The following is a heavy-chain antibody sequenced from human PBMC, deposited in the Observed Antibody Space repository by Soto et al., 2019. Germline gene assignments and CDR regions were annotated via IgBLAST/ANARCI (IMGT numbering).Heavy chain of an antibody. Sequence: QVQLQESGPGLVKPSQTLSLTCTVSGDSIDSSHYYWNWIRQHPEKGLEWIGYIHHSGSTYYNPSLKRRLAISVDTSRNQFSLKVSSVTAADTAVYYCARGSIATLYFDYWGQGALVTVSS. D-gene: IGHD6-13*01. J-gene: IGHJ4*02. CDR2: IHHSGST. CDR1: GDSIDSSHYY. V-gene: IGHV4-31*03. CDR3: ARGSIATLYFDY.